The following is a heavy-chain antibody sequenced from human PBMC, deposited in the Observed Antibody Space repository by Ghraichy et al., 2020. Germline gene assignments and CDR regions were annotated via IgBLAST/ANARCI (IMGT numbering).Heavy chain of an antibody. D-gene: IGHD2-8*01. CDR3: ARDSVPMVYAIFAFDI. CDR1: GFTFSSYW. Sequence: GGSLRLSCAASGFTFSSYWMSWVRQAPGKGLEWVANIKQDGSEKYYVDSVKGRFTISRDNAKNSLYLQMNSLRAEDTAVYYCARDSVPMVYAIFAFDIWGQGTMVTVSS. V-gene: IGHV3-7*01. CDR2: IKQDGSEK. J-gene: IGHJ3*02.